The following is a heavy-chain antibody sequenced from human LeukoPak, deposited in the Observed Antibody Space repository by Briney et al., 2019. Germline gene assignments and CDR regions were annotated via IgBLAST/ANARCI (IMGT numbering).Heavy chain of an antibody. V-gene: IGHV4-34*01. Sequence: SETLSLTCAVYGGSFSGYYWSWIRQPPGKGLEWIGEINHSGSTNYNPSLKNRVTISVDTSKNQFSLKLSSVTAADTAVYYCARKAAGTSCDYWGQGTLVTVSS. CDR3: ARKAAGTSCDY. D-gene: IGHD6-13*01. CDR2: INHSGST. J-gene: IGHJ4*02. CDR1: GGSFSGYY.